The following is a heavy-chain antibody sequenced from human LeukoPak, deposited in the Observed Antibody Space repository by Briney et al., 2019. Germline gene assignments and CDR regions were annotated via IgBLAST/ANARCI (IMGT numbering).Heavy chain of an antibody. CDR2: INPSGGST. CDR1: GYTFTSYY. Sequence: ASVKVSCKASGYTFTSYYMHWVRQAPGQGLEWMGIINPSGGSTSYAQKFQGRVTMTRDTSTSTVYMELSSLRSEDTAVYYCARATYRAGGLYYFDYWGQGTLVTVSS. J-gene: IGHJ4*02. V-gene: IGHV1-46*01. D-gene: IGHD3-16*01. CDR3: ARATYRAGGLYYFDY.